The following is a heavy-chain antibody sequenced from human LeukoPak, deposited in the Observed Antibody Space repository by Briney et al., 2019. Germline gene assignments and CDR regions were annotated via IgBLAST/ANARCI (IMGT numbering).Heavy chain of an antibody. J-gene: IGHJ6*02. Sequence: GASVKVSCKASGYTFTGYYMHWVRQAPGQGLEWLGIFYPNSAYTIYAQTFQGRVTMTGDASTDSAYMELSSLRSEDTAIYFCAREALSEVFGLDVWGQGTTVTVSS. CDR1: GYTFTGYY. CDR3: AREALSEVFGLDV. CDR2: FYPNSAYT. V-gene: IGHV1-46*01.